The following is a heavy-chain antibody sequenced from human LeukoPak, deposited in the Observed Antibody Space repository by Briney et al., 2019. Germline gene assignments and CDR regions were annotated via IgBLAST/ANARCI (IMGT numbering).Heavy chain of an antibody. CDR2: IYYSGST. Sequence: SETLSLTCTVSGGSISSSSYYWGWIRQPPGKGLEWIGSIYYSGSTYYNPSLKSRVTISVDTSKNQFSLKLSSVTAADTAVYYCASRYSSSWYGEFDPWGQGTLVTVSS. V-gene: IGHV4-39*01. J-gene: IGHJ5*02. CDR3: ASRYSSSWYGEFDP. CDR1: GGSISSSSYY. D-gene: IGHD6-13*01.